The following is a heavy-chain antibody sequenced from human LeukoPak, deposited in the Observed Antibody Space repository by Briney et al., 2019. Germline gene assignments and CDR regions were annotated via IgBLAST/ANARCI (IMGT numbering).Heavy chain of an antibody. CDR3: AREATVTAYAGGAFDY. CDR2: INPSGGST. Sequence: ASVKVSCKASGYTFTTYYMHWVRQAPGQGLEWMGIINPSGGSTTYAQNFQGRVTMTRDTSTSAVYMEVSSLRSEDTAVYYCAREATVTAYAGGAFDYWGQGTLVTVSS. D-gene: IGHD4-17*01. J-gene: IGHJ4*02. CDR1: GYTFTTYY. V-gene: IGHV1-46*01.